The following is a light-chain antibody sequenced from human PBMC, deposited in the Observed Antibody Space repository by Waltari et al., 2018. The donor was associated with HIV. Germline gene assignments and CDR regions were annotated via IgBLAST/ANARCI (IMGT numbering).Light chain of an antibody. CDR1: SSNIGSNS. V-gene: IGLV1-47*01. Sequence: QSVLTQPPSASGTPGQRVSISCSGRSSNIGSNSDDRYQQLPGTDPKLLIDRANQRLSGVPDRFSGSKSGTSASLAISGLRSDDEAYYYCATWDDSLSGVVFGGGTKVTVL. CDR3: ATWDDSLSGVV. CDR2: RAN. J-gene: IGLJ2*01.